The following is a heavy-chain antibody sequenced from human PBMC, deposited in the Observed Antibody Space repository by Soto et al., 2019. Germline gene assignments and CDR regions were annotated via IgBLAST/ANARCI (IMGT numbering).Heavy chain of an antibody. J-gene: IGHJ4*02. D-gene: IGHD5-18*01. CDR1: GFTRSSFD. CDR3: AGPGYSSQDY. V-gene: IGHV3-23*01. CDR2: ISGSGDGT. Sequence: GRALRLSCVASGFTRSSFDFSWVRQAPGKGLEWVSAISGSGDGTDYADSVKGRFTISRDNSKNTLYLQMNSLRAEDTAVYYCAGPGYSSQDYWGQGAPVTVSS.